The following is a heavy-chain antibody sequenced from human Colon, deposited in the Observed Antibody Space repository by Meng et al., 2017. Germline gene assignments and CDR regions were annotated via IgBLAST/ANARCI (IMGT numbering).Heavy chain of an antibody. V-gene: IGHV4-4*02. CDR3: ARHGGWHFDY. CDR2: IYLSGSP. D-gene: IGHD6-19*01. Sequence: LPGPGPRLVEPSGTLSLPYPVSGGSISSSNYWISFRQPPGKGLAWIGQIYLSGSPSYNPSLESRVTISVDKSKNQLSLRLTSVTAADTAIYFCARHGGWHFDYWGQGTLVTVSS. CDR1: GGSISSSNY. J-gene: IGHJ4*02.